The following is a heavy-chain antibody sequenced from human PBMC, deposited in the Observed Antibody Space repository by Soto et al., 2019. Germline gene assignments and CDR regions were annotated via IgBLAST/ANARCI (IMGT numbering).Heavy chain of an antibody. CDR3: ARDRIMRTYYYDSSGDYYYYGMDV. J-gene: IGHJ6*02. V-gene: IGHV4-31*03. CDR2: IYYSGST. CDR1: GGSISSGGYY. Sequence: KPSETLSLTCTVSGGSISSGGYYWSWIRQHPGKGLEWIGYIYYSGSTYYNPSLKSRVTISVDTSKNQFSLKLSSVTAADTAVYYCARDRIMRTYYYDSSGDYYYYGMDVWGQGTTVTVSS. D-gene: IGHD3-22*01.